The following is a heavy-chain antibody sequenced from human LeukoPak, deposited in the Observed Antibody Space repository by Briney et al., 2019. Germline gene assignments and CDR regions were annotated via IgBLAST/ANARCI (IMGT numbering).Heavy chain of an antibody. D-gene: IGHD5-18*01. CDR2: INPSGGST. J-gene: IGHJ5*02. CDR1: GYTFTSYY. V-gene: IGHV1-46*01. CDR3: ARDLVDTAMEFEA. Sequence: ASVKVSCKASGYTFTSYYMHWVRQAPGQGLEWMGIINPSGGSTSYAQKFQGRVTMTRDTSTSTVYMELSRLRSDDTAVYYCARDLVDTAMEFEAWGQGTLVTVSS.